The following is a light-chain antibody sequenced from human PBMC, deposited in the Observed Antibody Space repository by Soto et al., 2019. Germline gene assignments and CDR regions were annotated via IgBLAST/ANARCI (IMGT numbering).Light chain of an antibody. Sequence: DIQMTQSPSTLSGSVGDRVTITCRASQTISSWLAWYQQKPGKAPNLLIYKASTLKSGVPSRFSGRGSGTEFTLTISSLQPDDFATDYCQQYNSYWTFGQGTKVDIK. J-gene: IGKJ1*01. CDR2: KAS. CDR1: QTISSW. V-gene: IGKV1-5*03. CDR3: QQYNSYWT.